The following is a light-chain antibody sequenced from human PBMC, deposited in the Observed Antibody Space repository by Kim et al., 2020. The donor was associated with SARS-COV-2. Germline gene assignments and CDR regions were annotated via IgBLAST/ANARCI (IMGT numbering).Light chain of an antibody. CDR1: KLGDKY. CDR2: QDS. CDR3: QAWDSSRV. V-gene: IGLV3-1*01. Sequence: SYELTQPPSVSVSPGQTASITCSGDKLGDKYACWYQQKPGQSPVLVIYQDSKRPSGIPERFSGYNSGNTATLTISGTQAMDEADYYCQAWDSSRVFGGGTQLTVL. J-gene: IGLJ2*01.